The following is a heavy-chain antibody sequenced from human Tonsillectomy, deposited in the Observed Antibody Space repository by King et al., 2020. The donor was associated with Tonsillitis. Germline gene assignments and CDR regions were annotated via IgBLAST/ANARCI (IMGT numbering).Heavy chain of an antibody. CDR1: GFTFSNYS. CDR3: ARVAAVATKYFFDF. D-gene: IGHD6-19*01. CDR2: ISYNGSKK. Sequence: VQLVESGGGVVQPGRSLRLSCAASGFTFSNYSMHWVRQAPGKGLEWVSVISYNGSKKYYADSVKGRFTISRDNSKTTLYLQMNSLRAEATAVYYCARVAAVATKYFFDFWGQGTLVTVSS. J-gene: IGHJ4*02. V-gene: IGHV3-30*01.